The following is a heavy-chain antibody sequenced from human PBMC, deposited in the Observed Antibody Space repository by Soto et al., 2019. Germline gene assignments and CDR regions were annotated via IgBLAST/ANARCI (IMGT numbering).Heavy chain of an antibody. CDR1: GGSISSSNW. V-gene: IGHV4-4*02. J-gene: IGHJ4*02. D-gene: IGHD4-17*01. CDR2: IYHSGST. CDR3: ARGEEYDYGDDSFDY. Sequence: QVQLQESGPGLVKPSGTLSLTCAVSGGSISSSNWWSWVRQPPGKGLEWIGEIYHSGSTNYNPSPKXRXTXXVDKSKNQFSLKLSSVTAADTAVYYCARGEEYDYGDDSFDYWGQGTLVTVSS.